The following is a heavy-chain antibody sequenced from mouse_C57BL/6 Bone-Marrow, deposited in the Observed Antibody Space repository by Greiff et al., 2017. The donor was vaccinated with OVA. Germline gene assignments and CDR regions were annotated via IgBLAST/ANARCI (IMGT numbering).Heavy chain of an antibody. Sequence: EVQLQQSGPELVKPGASVKISCKASGYSFTDYNMNWVKQSNGKSLEWIGVINPNYGTTSYNQKFKGKATLTVDQSSSTAYMQHNSLTSEDSAVYYCERGSYDYNTVYYYAMDYWGQGTSVTVSS. V-gene: IGHV1-39*01. CDR2: INPNYGTT. J-gene: IGHJ4*01. D-gene: IGHD2-4*01. CDR3: ERGSYDYNTVYYYAMDY. CDR1: GYSFTDYN.